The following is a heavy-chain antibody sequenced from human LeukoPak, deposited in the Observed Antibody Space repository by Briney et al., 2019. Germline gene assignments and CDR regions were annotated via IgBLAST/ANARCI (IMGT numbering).Heavy chain of an antibody. V-gene: IGHV5-51*01. CDR2: IYPGGSDT. CDR1: GYSFTSYW. CDR3: ARRLLYYYDSSGYEEYAFDI. J-gene: IGHJ3*02. Sequence: GESLKISCKGSGYSFTSYWIGWVRQMPGKGLEWMGIIYPGGSDTRYSPSFQGQVTISADKSISTAYLQWSSLKASDTAMYYCARRLLYYYDSSGYEEYAFDIWGQGTMVTVSS. D-gene: IGHD3-22*01.